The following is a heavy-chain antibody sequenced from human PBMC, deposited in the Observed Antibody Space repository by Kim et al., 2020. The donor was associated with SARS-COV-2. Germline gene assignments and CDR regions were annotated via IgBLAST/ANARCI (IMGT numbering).Heavy chain of an antibody. CDR1: GYTFTSYA. J-gene: IGHJ4*02. CDR2: INTNTGNP. D-gene: IGHD3-10*01. CDR3: ARETRDDLWFGELLYDY. Sequence: ASVKVSCKASGYTFTSYAMNWVRQAPGQGLEWMGWINTNTGNPTYAQGFTGRFVFSLDTSVSTAYLQISSLKAEDTAVYYCARETRDDLWFGELLYDYWGQGTLVTVSS. V-gene: IGHV7-4-1*02.